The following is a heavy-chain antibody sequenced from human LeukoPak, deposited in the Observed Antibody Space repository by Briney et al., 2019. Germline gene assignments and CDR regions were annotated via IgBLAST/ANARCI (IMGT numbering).Heavy chain of an antibody. CDR1: GFTFSDYY. Sequence: GGSLRLSCAASGFTFSDYYMSWIRQAPGKGLEWVSYISSSGSTIYYADSVKGRFTISRDNAKNSLYLQMNSLRAEDTAVYYCASVGDSSSWYVAGDYFDYWGQGTLVTVSS. V-gene: IGHV3-11*01. J-gene: IGHJ4*02. D-gene: IGHD6-13*01. CDR2: ISSSGSTI. CDR3: ASVGDSSSWYVAGDYFDY.